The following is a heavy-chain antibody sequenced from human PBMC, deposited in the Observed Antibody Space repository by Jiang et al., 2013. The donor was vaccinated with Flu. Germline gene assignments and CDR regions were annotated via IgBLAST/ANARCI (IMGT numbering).Heavy chain of an antibody. Sequence: PGLVKPSQTLSLTCTVSGASVSSGSYYWTWIRQSAGKGLEWIGRMYSNGSPKYNPSLRSRLAMSVDTSKNQFSLRVSSLTAADTAVYYCASGRNSWYESLDIWGQGTMVTVSS. CDR2: MYSNGSP. CDR1: GASVSSGSYY. D-gene: IGHD6-13*01. V-gene: IGHV4-61*02. J-gene: IGHJ3*02. CDR3: ASGRNSWYESLDI.